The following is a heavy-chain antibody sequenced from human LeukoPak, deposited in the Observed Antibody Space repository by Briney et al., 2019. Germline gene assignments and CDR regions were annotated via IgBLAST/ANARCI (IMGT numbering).Heavy chain of an antibody. V-gene: IGHV3-23*01. CDR1: GLTFSSYA. CDR2: ISGSGGST. J-gene: IGHJ1*01. D-gene: IGHD3-9*01. Sequence: GGSLRLSCAASGLTFSSYAMSWVRQAPGKGLEWVSAISGSGGSTYYAGSVKGRFTISRDNSKNTLYLQMNSLRAEDTAVYYCAKDIRPLRYFDWLPFQHWGQGTLVTVSS. CDR3: AKDIRPLRYFDWLPFQH.